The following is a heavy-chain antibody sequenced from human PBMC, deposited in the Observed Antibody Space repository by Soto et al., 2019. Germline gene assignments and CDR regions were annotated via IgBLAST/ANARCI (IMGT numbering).Heavy chain of an antibody. Sequence: PGGSLRLSCAASGFTFSSYAMSWVRQAPGKGLEWVSAISGSGGSTYYADSVKGRFTISRDNSKNTLYLQMNSLRAEDTAVYYCAKVSYYDILTGYCDLDYWGQGTLVTVSS. V-gene: IGHV3-23*01. CDR1: GFTFSSYA. D-gene: IGHD3-9*01. CDR3: AKVSYYDILTGYCDLDY. CDR2: ISGSGGST. J-gene: IGHJ4*02.